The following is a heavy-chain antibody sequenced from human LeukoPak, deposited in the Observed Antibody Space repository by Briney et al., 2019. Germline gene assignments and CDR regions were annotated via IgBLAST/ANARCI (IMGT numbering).Heavy chain of an antibody. V-gene: IGHV3-23*01. D-gene: IGHD6-25*01. Sequence: GGSLRLSCAASGFTFSSYGMSWVRQAPGKGLEWVSAISGSGGSTYYADSVKGRFTISRDNSKNTLYLQMNSLRPEDTAVYYCAKGAAQGGYFQHWGQGTLVTVSS. CDR3: AKGAAQGGYFQH. CDR1: GFTFSSYG. J-gene: IGHJ1*01. CDR2: ISGSGGST.